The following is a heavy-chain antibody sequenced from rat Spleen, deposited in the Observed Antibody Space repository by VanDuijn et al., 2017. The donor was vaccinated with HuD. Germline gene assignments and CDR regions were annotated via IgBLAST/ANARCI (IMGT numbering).Heavy chain of an antibody. CDR3: TRDHSYWGSYYPGGFAY. J-gene: IGHJ3*01. V-gene: IGHV2-13*01. CDR2: IWGNGNT. Sequence: QVQLKESGPGLVQPSQTLSLTCTVSGFSLSSYGVIWVRQPPGKGLEWMGVIWGNGNTNYNSALKSRLSIARDTSKSQVFLKMNSLQTEDTAIYFCTRDHSYWGSYYPGGFAYWGQGTPVTVSS. CDR1: GFSLSSYG. D-gene: IGHD1-12*02.